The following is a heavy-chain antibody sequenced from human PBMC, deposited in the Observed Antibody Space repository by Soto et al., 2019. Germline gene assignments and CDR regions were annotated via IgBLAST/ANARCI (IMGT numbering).Heavy chain of an antibody. D-gene: IGHD3-3*01. V-gene: IGHV1-18*01. J-gene: IGHJ4*02. CDR1: GYTFTDYG. CDR2: ITAFNGNT. Sequence: QVRLVQSGAEVEKPGASVKVSCKASGYTFTDYGISSVRQAPGQGLQWKGWITAFNGNTKYAQQFQGRVTMTTDTSTRTAYMELRSLESDDPAVYYCARISQSDFWSGYYYFFDYWGQGTLVTVSS. CDR3: ARISQSDFWSGYYYFFDY.